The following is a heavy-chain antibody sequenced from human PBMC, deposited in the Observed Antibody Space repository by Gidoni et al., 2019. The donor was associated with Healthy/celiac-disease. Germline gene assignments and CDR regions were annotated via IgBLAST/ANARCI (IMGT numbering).Heavy chain of an antibody. CDR2: ISSSSSTI. V-gene: IGHV3-48*01. J-gene: IGHJ3*02. D-gene: IGHD2-15*01. CDR1: GFTFSGYS. CDR3: ARGEEDIVVVVAATAFDI. Sequence: EVQLVESGGGLVQPGGSLRLSCAASGFTFSGYSMNWVRQAPGKGLEWVSYISSSSSTIYYADSVKGRFTISRDNAKNSLYLQMNSLRAEDTAVYYCARGEEDIVVVVAATAFDIWGQGTMVTVSS.